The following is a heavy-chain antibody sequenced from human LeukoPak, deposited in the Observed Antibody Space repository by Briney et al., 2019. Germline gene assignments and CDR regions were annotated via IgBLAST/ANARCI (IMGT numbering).Heavy chain of an antibody. CDR3: AKDRRAGSYDY. D-gene: IGHD3-10*01. CDR1: GFTFSRNG. Sequence: PGGSLRLFCAASGFTFSRNGMTWVRQAPGKGLEWVSAISGSGGNTYYADSVKGRFTISRDNSKNTLYLQMNSLRAEDTAVYYCAKDRRAGSYDYWGQGTLVTVSS. J-gene: IGHJ4*02. V-gene: IGHV3-23*01. CDR2: ISGSGGNT.